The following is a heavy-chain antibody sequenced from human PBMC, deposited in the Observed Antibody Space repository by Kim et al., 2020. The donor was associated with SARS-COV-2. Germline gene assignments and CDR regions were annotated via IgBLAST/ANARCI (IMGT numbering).Heavy chain of an antibody. CDR1: GYTFTSYA. V-gene: IGHV7-4-1*02. CDR3: ARGVSSWLYNWFDP. CDR2: INTNTGNP. D-gene: IGHD6-13*01. Sequence: ASVKVSCKASGYTFTSYAMNWVRQAPGQGLEWMGWINTNTGNPTYAQGFTGRFVFSLDTSVSTAYLQISSLKAEDTAVYYCARGVSSWLYNWFDPWGQGTLVTVSS. J-gene: IGHJ5*02.